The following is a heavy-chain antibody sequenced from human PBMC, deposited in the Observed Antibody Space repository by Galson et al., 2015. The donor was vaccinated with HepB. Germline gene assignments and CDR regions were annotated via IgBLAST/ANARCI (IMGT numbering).Heavy chain of an antibody. D-gene: IGHD6-13*01. CDR2: ISGSGGST. J-gene: IGHJ4*02. Sequence: SLRLSCAASGFIFSSYSIHWVRQAPGKGLEYVSAISGSGGSTYYADSVKGRFTISRDNSKNTLYLQMNSLRAEDTAVYYCAKVLIADLAFDYWGQGTLVTVSS. V-gene: IGHV3-64*04. CDR3: AKVLIADLAFDY. CDR1: GFIFSSYS.